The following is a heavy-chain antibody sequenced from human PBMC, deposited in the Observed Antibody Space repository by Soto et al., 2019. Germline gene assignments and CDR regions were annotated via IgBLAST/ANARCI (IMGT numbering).Heavy chain of an antibody. V-gene: IGHV5-51*01. J-gene: IGHJ4*02. CDR1: EYSFTSYW. D-gene: IGHD2-2*02. CDR3: ARSPASCSSTSCYRYFDY. Sequence: GESLKISCQASEYSFTSYWIGWVRQMPGKGLEWMGIIYPGDSEIRYSPSFQGQVTMSADKSSRTAFLRWNSLKASDTAMYYCARSPASCSSTSCYRYFDYWGQGTLVTVSS. CDR2: IYPGDSEI.